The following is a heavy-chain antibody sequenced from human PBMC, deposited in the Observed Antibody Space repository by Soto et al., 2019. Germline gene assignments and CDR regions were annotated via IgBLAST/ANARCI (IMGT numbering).Heavy chain of an antibody. D-gene: IGHD5-18*01. V-gene: IGHV1-2*02. CDR1: GYTFTGYY. J-gene: IGHJ4*02. Sequence: ASVNVSCKASGYTFTGYYMHWVRQAPGPGVEGMGWINTNSGGTNYAQQFQGRVTKTRDTSISTAYMDLSRLRSDDTDWYYGARGQKTLQLCHYWGQGTLVTVSS. CDR3: ARGQKTLQLCHY. CDR2: INTNSGGT.